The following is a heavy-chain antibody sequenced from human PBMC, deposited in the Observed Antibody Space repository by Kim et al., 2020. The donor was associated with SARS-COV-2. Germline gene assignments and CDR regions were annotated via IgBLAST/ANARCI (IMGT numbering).Heavy chain of an antibody. CDR2: INHSGST. J-gene: IGHJ3*02. V-gene: IGHV4-34*01. CDR3: ARAPRVRAFDI. Sequence: SETLSLTCAVYGGSFSGYYWSWIRQPPGKGLEWIGEINHSGSTNYNPSLKSRVTISVDTSKNQFSLKLSSVTAADTAVYYCARAPRVRAFDICGQGTMVT. CDR1: GGSFSGYY. D-gene: IGHD3-10*01.